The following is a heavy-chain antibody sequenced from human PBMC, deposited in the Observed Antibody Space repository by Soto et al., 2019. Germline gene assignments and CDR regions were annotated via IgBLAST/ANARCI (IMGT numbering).Heavy chain of an antibody. Sequence: GGSLRLSCAASGFTFSSSAMHWVRQAPGKGLEWVAVISYDGSNKYYADSVKGRFTISRDNSKNTLYLQMNSLRAEDTAVYYCARERDSSWYFDYWGQGTLVTVSS. J-gene: IGHJ4*02. CDR2: ISYDGSNK. CDR3: ARERDSSWYFDY. D-gene: IGHD6-13*01. V-gene: IGHV3-30-3*01. CDR1: GFTFSSSA.